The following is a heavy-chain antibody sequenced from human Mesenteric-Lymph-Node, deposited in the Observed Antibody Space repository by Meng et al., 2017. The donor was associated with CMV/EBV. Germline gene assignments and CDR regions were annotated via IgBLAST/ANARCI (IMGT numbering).Heavy chain of an antibody. CDR2: MYFGGNT. CDR3: AQSDAGMVVET. CDR1: GGSISSSSYY. V-gene: IGHV4-39*01. D-gene: IGHD2-8*01. J-gene: IGHJ5*02. Sequence: GSLRLSCTVSGGSISSSSYYWGWIRLAPVKGLEWIGSMYFGGNTYYNPSLKGRVTISADPSKNQLSLKLSSVTAADTAVYCCAQSDAGMVVETWGQGTLVTVSS.